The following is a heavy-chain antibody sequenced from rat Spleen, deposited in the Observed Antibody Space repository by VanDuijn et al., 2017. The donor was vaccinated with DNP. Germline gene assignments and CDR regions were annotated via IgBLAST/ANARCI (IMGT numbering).Heavy chain of an antibody. CDR1: GFTFSTFW. V-gene: IGHV5-31*01. D-gene: IGHD1-11*01. J-gene: IGHJ1*01. CDR3: ARHGRVTTVAAYWYFDF. Sequence: EVQLVESGGDLVQPGRSLKLSCVASGFTFSTFWMTWIRQVPGKGLEWVASITTSGGNTYYPDSVKGRFTISRDNAKSSLYLQMNSLKSEDTATYFCARHGRVTTVAAYWYFDFWGPGTMVTVSS. CDR2: ITTSGGNT.